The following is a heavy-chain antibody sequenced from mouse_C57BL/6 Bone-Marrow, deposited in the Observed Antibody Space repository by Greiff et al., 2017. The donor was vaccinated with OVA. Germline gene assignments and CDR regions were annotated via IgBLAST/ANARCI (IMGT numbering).Heavy chain of an antibody. CDR1: GFNIKDDY. D-gene: IGHD1-1*01. J-gene: IGHJ2*01. CDR2: IDPENGDT. CDR3: TTLRYDY. Sequence: VQLKESGAELVRPGASVKLSCTASGFNIKDDYMHWVKQRPEQGLEWIGWIDPENGDTEYASKFQGKATITADTSSNTAYLQLSSLTSEDTAVYYCTTLRYDYWGQGTTLTVSS. V-gene: IGHV14-4*01.